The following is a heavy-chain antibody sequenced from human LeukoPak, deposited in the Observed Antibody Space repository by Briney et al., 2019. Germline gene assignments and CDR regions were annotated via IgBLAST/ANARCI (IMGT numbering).Heavy chain of an antibody. Sequence: SETLSLTCTVSGGSISSGGYYWSWIRQHPGKGLEWIGYIYYSGSTYYNPSLKSRVTISVDTSKNQFSLKLSSVTAADTAVYYCARDKGYSSGWPLKNYYYYGMDVWGQGTTVTVS. CDR3: ARDKGYSSGWPLKNYYYYGMDV. CDR2: IYYSGST. V-gene: IGHV4-31*03. D-gene: IGHD6-19*01. CDR1: GGSISSGGYY. J-gene: IGHJ6*02.